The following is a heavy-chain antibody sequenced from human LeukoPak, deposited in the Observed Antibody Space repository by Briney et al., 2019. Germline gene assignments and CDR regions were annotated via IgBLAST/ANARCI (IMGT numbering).Heavy chain of an antibody. CDR2: IIQDGSVK. J-gene: IGHJ4*02. V-gene: IGHV3-7*01. CDR1: GFTLSSYW. CDR3: ARNPPSLDY. Sequence: GGSPRLSCAASGFTLSSYWMGWVRQAPGKGLEWVANIIQDGSVKYYVDSVKDRFTVSRDNAKNSLYLQMNSLRAEDTAVYYCARNPPSLDYWGQGILVTVSS.